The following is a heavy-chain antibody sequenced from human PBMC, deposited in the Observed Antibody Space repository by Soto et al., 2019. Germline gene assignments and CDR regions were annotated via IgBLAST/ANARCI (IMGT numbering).Heavy chain of an antibody. J-gene: IGHJ4*02. CDR1: GFTFSSYG. V-gene: IGHV3-30*18. D-gene: IGHD5-18*01. CDR3: AKDGYSVD. Sequence: PVGSLRLSCAASGFTFSSYGMHWVRQAPGKGLEWVAVISYDGSNKYYADSVKGRFTISRDNSKNTLYLQMNSLRVEDTAVYYCAKDGYSVDWGQGTLVTVSS. CDR2: ISYDGSNK.